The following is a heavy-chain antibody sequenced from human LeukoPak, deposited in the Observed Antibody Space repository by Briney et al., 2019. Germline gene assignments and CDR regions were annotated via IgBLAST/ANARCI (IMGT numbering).Heavy chain of an antibody. CDR1: GFTFSDSA. CDR2: IRSKPQSYAT. D-gene: IGHD1-26*01. Sequence: GGSLRLSCAASGFTFSDSAIHWVRQASGKGLEWVGRIRSKPQSYATAYDESLKGRFTISRDDSKDTAYLQMSSLKIEDTAVYYCTRVGPSTVVDYWGQGTQVTVSS. V-gene: IGHV3-73*01. CDR3: TRVGPSTVVDY. J-gene: IGHJ4*02.